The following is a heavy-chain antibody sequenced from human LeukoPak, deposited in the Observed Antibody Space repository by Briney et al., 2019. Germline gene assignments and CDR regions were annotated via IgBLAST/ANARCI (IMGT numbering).Heavy chain of an antibody. V-gene: IGHV3-7*04. CDR3: ARDFSSGWYGYFQY. D-gene: IGHD6-19*01. CDR2: IKDDESEK. J-gene: IGHJ1*01. CDR1: GFTFSNYW. Sequence: GGSLRLSCAASGFTFSNYWMNWVRQAPGKGLEWVANIKDDESEKYYVDSVKGRFTISRDNAKNSLYLQMNTLRAEDTDVYYCARDFSSGWYGYFQYWGQGTLVTVSS.